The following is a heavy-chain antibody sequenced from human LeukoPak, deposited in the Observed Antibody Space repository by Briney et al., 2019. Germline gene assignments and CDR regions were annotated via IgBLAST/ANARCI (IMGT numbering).Heavy chain of an antibody. V-gene: IGHV3-23*01. D-gene: IGHD1-26*01. CDR2: VSGSGGNT. CDR1: GFTFSSSA. Sequence: GGSLRLSCAASGFTFSSSAMSWVRQAPGKGLEWVSGVSGSGGNTYYAGSVKGRFTISRDNSKNTLYLQMNSLRAEDTAVYYCAKAGSIRFDYWGQGTLVTVSS. J-gene: IGHJ4*02. CDR3: AKAGSIRFDY.